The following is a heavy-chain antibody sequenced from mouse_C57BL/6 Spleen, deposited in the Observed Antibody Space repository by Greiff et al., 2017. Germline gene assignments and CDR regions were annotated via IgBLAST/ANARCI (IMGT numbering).Heavy chain of an antibody. Sequence: EVKLMESGEGLVKPGGSLKLSCAASGFTFSSYAMSWVRQTPETRLEWVAYISSGGDYIYYADTVKGGFTICRDNARNTLYLQMSSLKSEDTAMYYCTRDYYYGSSYQGYYAMDDWGQGTSVTVSS. V-gene: IGHV5-9-1*02. D-gene: IGHD1-1*01. J-gene: IGHJ4*01. CDR1: GFTFSSYA. CDR3: TRDYYYGSSYQGYYAMDD. CDR2: ISSGGDYI.